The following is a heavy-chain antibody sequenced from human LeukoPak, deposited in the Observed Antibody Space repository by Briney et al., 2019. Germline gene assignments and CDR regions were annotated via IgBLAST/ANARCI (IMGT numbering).Heavy chain of an antibody. Sequence: PGGSLRLSCAASGFTFSSYSMNWVRQAPGKGLEWSSYISSSGNTVFYADSVKGRFTISRDNAKNSLYLQMNSLRAEDTGVYYCARLGYCSTGACYSLDHWGQGTLVTVSS. D-gene: IGHD2-15*01. J-gene: IGHJ4*02. V-gene: IGHV3-48*04. CDR3: ARLGYCSTGACYSLDH. CDR2: ISSSGNTV. CDR1: GFTFSSYS.